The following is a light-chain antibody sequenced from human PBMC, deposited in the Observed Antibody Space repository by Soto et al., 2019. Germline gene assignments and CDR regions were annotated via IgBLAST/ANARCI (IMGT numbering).Light chain of an antibody. Sequence: QSALAQPASVSGSPGQSITRSCTGTSSDAGSYNLVSWYQQHPGKAPKLMIYEGSKRPSGVSNRFSGSKSGNTASLTISGLQAEDEADYYCCSYAGSSTYVFGTGTKVTVL. J-gene: IGLJ1*01. CDR1: SSDAGSYNL. CDR3: CSYAGSSTYV. CDR2: EGS. V-gene: IGLV2-23*01.